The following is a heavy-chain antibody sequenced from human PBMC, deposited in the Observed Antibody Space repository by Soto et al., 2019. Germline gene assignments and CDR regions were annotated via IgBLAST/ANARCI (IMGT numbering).Heavy chain of an antibody. CDR3: ARRVVVARGTAFDI. J-gene: IGHJ3*02. V-gene: IGHV4-4*02. Sequence: SETLSLTCAVSGGSISSSNWWSFVRQPPGKGLEWIGEIYHSGSTNYNPSLKSRVTISVDKSKNQFSLKLSSVTAADTAVYYCARRVVVARGTAFDIWGQGTMVTVSS. D-gene: IGHD2-15*01. CDR1: GGSISSSNW. CDR2: IYHSGST.